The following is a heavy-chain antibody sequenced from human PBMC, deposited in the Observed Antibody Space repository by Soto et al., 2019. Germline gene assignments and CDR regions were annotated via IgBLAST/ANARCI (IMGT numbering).Heavy chain of an antibody. D-gene: IGHD4-17*01. Sequence: QITLKESGPTLVKPTQTLTLTCTFSGFSLDTGGAGVGWIRQPPGKALEWLALIYWIQDKRNSPSLKTRITITKDTHKNQVVHTITNMDPVDTATYYCALRGYGAYPRDNWFDPWGQGTLVTVSS. CDR1: GFSLDTGGAG. CDR2: IYWIQDK. CDR3: ALRGYGAYPRDNWFDP. J-gene: IGHJ5*02. V-gene: IGHV2-5*01.